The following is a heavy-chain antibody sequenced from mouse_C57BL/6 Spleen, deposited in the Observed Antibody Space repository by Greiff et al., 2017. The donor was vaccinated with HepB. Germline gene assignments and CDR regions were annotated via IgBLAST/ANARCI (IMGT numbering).Heavy chain of an antibody. CDR3: AREGGYAMDY. CDR2: ISYDGNN. J-gene: IGHJ4*01. Sequence: EVQLQESGPGLVKPSQSLSLTCSVTGYSITSGYYWNWIRQFPGNKLEWMGYISYDGNNNYNPTLKNRISITRDTSTNQFFLKLNSVTTEDTATYYCAREGGYAMDYWGQGTSVTVSS. CDR1: GYSITSGYY. V-gene: IGHV3-6*01.